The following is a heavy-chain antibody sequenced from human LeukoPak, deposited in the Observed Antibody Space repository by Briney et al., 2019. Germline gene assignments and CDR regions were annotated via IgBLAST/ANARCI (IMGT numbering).Heavy chain of an antibody. CDR2: ISSSSTYI. CDR3: AGDYEGNLAFDI. CDR1: GFSFSNCI. V-gene: IGHV3-21*01. J-gene: IGHJ3*02. D-gene: IGHD4-23*01. Sequence: GGSLRLSCAASGFSFSNCIMNWVRQAPGKGLEWVSSISSSSTYIYYADSLEGRFTTSRDNVRNSLYLQMNSLRAEDTAVYYCAGDYEGNLAFDIWGQGTMVTVSP.